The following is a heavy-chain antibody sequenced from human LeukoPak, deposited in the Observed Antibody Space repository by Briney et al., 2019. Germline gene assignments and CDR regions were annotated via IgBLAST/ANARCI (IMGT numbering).Heavy chain of an antibody. D-gene: IGHD2-2*01. Sequence: PGGSLRLSCAASGFTFSSYGMHWVRQAPGKGLEWVAVISYDGSNKYYADSVKGRFTISRDNAKNSLYLQMNSLRAEDTAVYYCAREQYQLLAHAFDIWGQGTMVTVSS. CDR1: GFTFSSYG. J-gene: IGHJ3*02. CDR3: AREQYQLLAHAFDI. V-gene: IGHV3-30*03. CDR2: ISYDGSNK.